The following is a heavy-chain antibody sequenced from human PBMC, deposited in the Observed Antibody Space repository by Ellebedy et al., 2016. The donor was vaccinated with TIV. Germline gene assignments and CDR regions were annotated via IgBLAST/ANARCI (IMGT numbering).Heavy chain of an antibody. V-gene: IGHV3-33*01. J-gene: IGHJ6*02. D-gene: IGHD3-10*01. Sequence: GGSLRLSXAAPRLTFISYGMHWVRQAPGKGLEWVAVIWHDGSNKYYADSVKGRFTISRDNSKNTLYLQMNSLRAEDTAVYYCAREPMVRGVIRRGYAMDVWGQGTTVTVSS. CDR3: AREPMVRGVIRRGYAMDV. CDR1: RLTFISYG. CDR2: IWHDGSNK.